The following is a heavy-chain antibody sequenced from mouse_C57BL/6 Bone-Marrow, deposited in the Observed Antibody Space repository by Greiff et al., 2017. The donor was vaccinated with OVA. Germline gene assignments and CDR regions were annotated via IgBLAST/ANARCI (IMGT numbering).Heavy chain of an antibody. Sequence: EVKLQESVAELVRPGASVKLSCTASGFNIKNTYMHWVKQRPEQGLEWIGRIDPANGNTKYAPKFQGKATITADTSSNTAYLQLSSLTSEDTAIYYCARKTTYGSSNYYAMDYWGQGTSVTVSS. V-gene: IGHV14-3*01. CDR2: IDPANGNT. CDR3: ARKTTYGSSNYYAMDY. J-gene: IGHJ4*01. D-gene: IGHD1-1*01. CDR1: GFNIKNTY.